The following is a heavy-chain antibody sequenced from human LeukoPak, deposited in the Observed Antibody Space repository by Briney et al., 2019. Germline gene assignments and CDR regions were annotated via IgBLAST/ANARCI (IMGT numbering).Heavy chain of an antibody. CDR1: GYTFTSYD. CDR2: MNPNSGNT. J-gene: IGHJ4*02. Sequence: ASVKLSCKASGYTFTSYDINWVRQATGQGLEWMGWMNPNSGNTGYAQKFQGRVTMTRDTSTSTVYMELSSLRSEDTAVYYCARVKDITAMYYFDYWGQGTLVTVSS. D-gene: IGHD5-18*01. V-gene: IGHV1-8*01. CDR3: ARVKDITAMYYFDY.